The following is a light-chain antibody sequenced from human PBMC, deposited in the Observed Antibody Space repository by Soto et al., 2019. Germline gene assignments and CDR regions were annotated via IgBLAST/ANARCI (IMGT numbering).Light chain of an antibody. J-gene: IGLJ2*01. V-gene: IGLV2-8*01. CDR3: ASYTGSDTLV. CDR1: SSDVGGYNY. CDR2: EVS. Sequence: QSVLTQPPSASGSPGQSATISCTGTSSDVGGYNYVSWYQQHPGKAPKLMIYEVSKRPSGVPDRLSGSKSGNTASLTVSGLQVQDEAEYYCASYTGSDTLVFGGGTQLTVL.